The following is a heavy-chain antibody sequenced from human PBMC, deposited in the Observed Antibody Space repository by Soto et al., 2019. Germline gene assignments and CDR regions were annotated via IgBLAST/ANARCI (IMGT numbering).Heavy chain of an antibody. V-gene: IGHV1-18*01. D-gene: IGHD6-6*01. CDR2: ISAYNGNT. CDR3: ARDLGYSSSSLLDY. J-gene: IGHJ4*02. CDR1: GYTFTSYG. Sequence: ASVKVSCKASGYTFTSYGISWVRQAPGQGREWMGWISAYNGNTNYAQKLQGRVTMTTDTSTSTAYMELRSLRSDDTAVYYCARDLGYSSSSLLDYWGQGTLVTVSS.